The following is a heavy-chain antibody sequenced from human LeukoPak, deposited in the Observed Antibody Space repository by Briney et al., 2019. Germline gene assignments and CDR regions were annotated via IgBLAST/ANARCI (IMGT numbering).Heavy chain of an antibody. Sequence: PSETLSVTCTVSGGSISSYYWSWIRQPAGKGPEWIGRIYTSGSTNYNPSLKSRVTMSVDTSKNQFSLKLSSVTAADTAVYYCARDGMYYYDGHSYWGQGTLVTVSS. CDR1: GGSISSYY. V-gene: IGHV4-4*07. CDR3: ARDGMYYYDGHSY. CDR2: IYTSGST. J-gene: IGHJ4*02. D-gene: IGHD3-22*01.